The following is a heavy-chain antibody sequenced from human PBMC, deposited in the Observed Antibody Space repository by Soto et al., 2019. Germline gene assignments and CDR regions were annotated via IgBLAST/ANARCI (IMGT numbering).Heavy chain of an antibody. J-gene: IGHJ5*02. CDR3: ARDSSGWYEYWFDP. CDR1: GYTFTSYA. V-gene: IGHV1-3*01. Sequence: QVQLVQSGAEVKKPGASVKVSCKASGYTFTSYAMHWVRQAPGQRLEWMGWINAGNGNTKYSQKFQGRVTITRDTFXSTAYMELSSLRSEDTAVYYCARDSSGWYEYWFDPWGQGTLVTVSS. CDR2: INAGNGNT. D-gene: IGHD6-19*01.